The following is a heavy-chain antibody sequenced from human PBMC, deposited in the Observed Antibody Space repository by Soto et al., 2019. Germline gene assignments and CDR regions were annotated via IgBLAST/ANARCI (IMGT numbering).Heavy chain of an antibody. J-gene: IGHJ4*02. CDR1: GFTFSSYA. D-gene: IGHD5-12*01. CDR2: ISYDGSNK. CDR3: ARASGSEGY. Sequence: QVQLVESGGGVVQPGRSLRLSCAASGFTFSSYAMHWVRQAPGKGLEWVAVISYDGSNKYYADSVKGRFTISRDNSKNTLYLQLISLRAEDVAVYYCARASGSEGYWGQGTLVTVSS. V-gene: IGHV3-30-3*01.